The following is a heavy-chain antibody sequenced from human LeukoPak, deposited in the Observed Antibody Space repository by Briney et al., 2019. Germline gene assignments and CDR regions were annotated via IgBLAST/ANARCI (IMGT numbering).Heavy chain of an antibody. D-gene: IGHD2-15*01. CDR3: ARGSIVVVVAAGAWFDP. CDR1: GAPISSGGYS. Sequence: SETLSLTCAVSGAPISSGGYSWNWIRQPPGKGLEWIGCIYHSGSTYYNPSLKSRVTMSVDRSKNQFSLKLSSVTAADTAVYYCARGSIVVVVAAGAWFDPWGQGTLVTVSS. J-gene: IGHJ5*02. CDR2: IYHSGST. V-gene: IGHV4-30-2*01.